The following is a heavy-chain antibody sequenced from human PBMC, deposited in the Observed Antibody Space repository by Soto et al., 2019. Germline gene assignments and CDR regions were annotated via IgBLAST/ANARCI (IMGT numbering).Heavy chain of an antibody. CDR1: GYSISSGYY. Sequence: PSETLSLTCAVSGYSISSGYYWGWIRQPPGKGLEWIGSIYHSGSTYYNPSLKSRVTISVDTSKNQFSLKLSSVTAADTAVYYCARDDRITMIVVPSWAFDYWGQGTLV. J-gene: IGHJ4*02. CDR3: ARDDRITMIVVPSWAFDY. CDR2: IYHSGST. V-gene: IGHV4-38-2*02. D-gene: IGHD3-22*01.